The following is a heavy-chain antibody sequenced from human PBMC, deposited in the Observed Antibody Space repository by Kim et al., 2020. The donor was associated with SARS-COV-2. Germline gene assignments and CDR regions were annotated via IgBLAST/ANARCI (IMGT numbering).Heavy chain of an antibody. J-gene: IGHJ4*02. CDR3: ARTITMIVVAKPYYFDY. Sequence: LKSRVTISVDTSKNQFSLKLSSVTAADTAVYYCARTITMIVVAKPYYFDYWGQGTLVTVSS. D-gene: IGHD3-22*01. V-gene: IGHV4-39*01.